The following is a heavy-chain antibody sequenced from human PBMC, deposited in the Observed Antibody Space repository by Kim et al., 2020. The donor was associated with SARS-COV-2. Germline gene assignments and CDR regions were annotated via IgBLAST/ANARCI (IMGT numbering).Heavy chain of an antibody. Sequence: ADSVKGRFTISRDNSKNSLYLQMNSLRAEDAAVYYCAEDLSSDCWDAFDVWGQGTMVTVSS. CDR3: AEDLSSDCWDAFDV. D-gene: IGHD6-19*01. V-gene: IGHV3-23*01. J-gene: IGHJ3*01.